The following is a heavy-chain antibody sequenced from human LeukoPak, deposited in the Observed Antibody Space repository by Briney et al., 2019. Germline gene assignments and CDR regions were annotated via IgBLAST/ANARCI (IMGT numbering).Heavy chain of an antibody. CDR3: ARGDYGRDAFDI. V-gene: IGHV1-8*01. D-gene: IGHD4/OR15-4a*01. Sequence: ASVKVSCKASGYTFTSYDINWVRQATGQGLEWMGWMNPNSGNTGYAQKFQGRVTMTRNTSISTAYMELSSLRSEDTAGYYCARGDYGRDAFDIWGQGTMVTVSS. CDR2: MNPNSGNT. CDR1: GYTFTSYD. J-gene: IGHJ3*02.